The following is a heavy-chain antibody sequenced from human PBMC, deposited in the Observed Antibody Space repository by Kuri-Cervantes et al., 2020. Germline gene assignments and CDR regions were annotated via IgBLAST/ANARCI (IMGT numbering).Heavy chain of an antibody. CDR1: GFSISTIF. V-gene: IGHV4-4*02. J-gene: IGHJ4*02. Sequence: SCAASGFSISTIFLSWVRQPPGKGLEWIGEINHSGSTNYNPSLKSRVTISVDTSKNQFSLKLSSVTAADTAVYHCARGDSSAFFDYWGQGTLVTVSS. CDR3: ARGDSSAFFDY. D-gene: IGHD3-10*01. CDR2: INHSGST.